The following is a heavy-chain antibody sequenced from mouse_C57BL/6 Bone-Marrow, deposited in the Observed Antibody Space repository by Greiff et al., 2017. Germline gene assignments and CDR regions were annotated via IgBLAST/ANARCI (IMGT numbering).Heavy chain of an antibody. CDR3: ARDKGVY. CDR2: ISDGGSYT. J-gene: IGHJ2*01. CDR1: GFTFSSYA. Sequence: EVKLMESGGGLVKPGGSLKLSCAASGFTFSSYAMSWVRQTPEKRLEWVATISDGGSYTYYPDNVKGRFTISRDNAKNNLYLQMSHLKSEDTAMYYCARDKGVYWGQGTTLTVSS. V-gene: IGHV5-4*01.